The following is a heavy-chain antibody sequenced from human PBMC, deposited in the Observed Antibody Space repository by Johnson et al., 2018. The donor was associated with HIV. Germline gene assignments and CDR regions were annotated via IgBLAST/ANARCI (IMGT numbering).Heavy chain of an antibody. CDR3: ARDSPRIVGVPDAFDI. CDR1: GFTFSSYG. D-gene: IGHD1-26*01. Sequence: QMLLVESGGGVVQPGRSLRLSCAASGFTFSSYGMHWVRQAPGKGLEWVAVISYDGSNKYYADSVKGRFTISRDNSKNTLYLQMNSLRAEDTAVYYCARDSPRIVGVPDAFDIWGQGTMVTVSS. CDR2: ISYDGSNK. J-gene: IGHJ3*02. V-gene: IGHV3-30*19.